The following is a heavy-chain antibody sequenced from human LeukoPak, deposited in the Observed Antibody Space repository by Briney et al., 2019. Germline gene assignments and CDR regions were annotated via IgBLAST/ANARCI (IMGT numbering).Heavy chain of an antibody. CDR1: GFTFDDYA. D-gene: IGHD6-19*01. J-gene: IGHJ4*02. V-gene: IGHV3-9*01. CDR3: AKDAIAAGTVY. Sequence: PGGSLRLSCAASGFTFDDYAMHWVRQAPGKGLEWVSGISWKSGSIGYADSVKGRFTISRGNAKNSLYLQMNSLRAEDTALYYCAKDAIAAGTVYWGQGTLVTVSS. CDR2: ISWKSGSI.